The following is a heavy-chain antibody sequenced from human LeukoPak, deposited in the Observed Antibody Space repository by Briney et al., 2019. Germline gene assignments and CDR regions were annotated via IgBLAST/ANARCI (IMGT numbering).Heavy chain of an antibody. V-gene: IGHV3-21*01. CDR1: GFIFSTYT. CDR3: ATDNWVDY. J-gene: IGHJ4*02. D-gene: IGHD1-1*01. CDR2: ISSSSRYI. Sequence: GSLRLSCVTSGFIFSTYTMNWVRQAPGKGLEWVSSISSSSRYIYYADSVKGRFTISRDNAKNSLYLQMNSLRADDTAVYYFATDNWVDYWGQGTLVTVSS.